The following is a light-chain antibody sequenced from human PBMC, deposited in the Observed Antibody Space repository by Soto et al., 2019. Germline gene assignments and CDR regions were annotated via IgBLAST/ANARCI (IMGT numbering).Light chain of an antibody. CDR3: QQYGSSPPYT. J-gene: IGKJ2*01. Sequence: EVVLTQSPGTLSVSPGERATLSCRASQTVSNNYLAWYQHKPGQSPKLLIFGSSDRATGIPDRFSGSGSGTDFTLTISRLEPEDFAVYYCQQYGSSPPYTFGQGTKLEIK. CDR1: QTVSNNY. V-gene: IGKV3-20*01. CDR2: GSS.